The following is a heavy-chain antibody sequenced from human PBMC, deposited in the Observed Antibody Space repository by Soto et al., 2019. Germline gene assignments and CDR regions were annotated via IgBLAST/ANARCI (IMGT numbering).Heavy chain of an antibody. CDR1: GFTFSSYS. J-gene: IGHJ6*02. Sequence: EVQLVESGGGLVKPGGSLRLSCAASGFTFSSYSMNWVRQAPGKGLAWVSSISSSSSYIYYAASVKGRFTISRDNAKNSLYLQMNSLRAEDTAVYYCATNRGSSWYSYYYYGMDVWGQGTTVTVSS. D-gene: IGHD6-13*01. V-gene: IGHV3-21*01. CDR3: ATNRGSSWYSYYYYGMDV. CDR2: ISSSSSYI.